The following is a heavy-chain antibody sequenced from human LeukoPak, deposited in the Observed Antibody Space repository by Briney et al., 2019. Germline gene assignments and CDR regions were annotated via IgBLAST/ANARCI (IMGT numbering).Heavy chain of an antibody. J-gene: IGHJ6*03. CDR2: IYYSGST. D-gene: IGHD1-26*01. Sequence: TSETLSLTCTVSGGSISSYYWSWIRQPPGKGLEWIGYIYYSGSTNYNPSLKSRVTISVDTSKNQFSLKLSSVTAADTAVYYCARGVDSGSYYYYYYMDVWGKGTTVTVSS. CDR3: ARGVDSGSYYYYYYMDV. V-gene: IGHV4-59*01. CDR1: GGSISSYY.